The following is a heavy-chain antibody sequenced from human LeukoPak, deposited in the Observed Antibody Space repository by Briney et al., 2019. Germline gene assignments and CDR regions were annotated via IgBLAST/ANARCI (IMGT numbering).Heavy chain of an antibody. Sequence: KPSETLSLTCTVSGGSISSSSYYWGWIRQPPGKGLEWIGSIYYSGSTYYNPSLKSRVTISVDTSKNQFSLKLSSVTAADTAVYYCARHGVGATPLFDYWGQGTLVTVSS. CDR1: GGSISSSSYY. V-gene: IGHV4-39*01. CDR3: ARHGVGATPLFDY. D-gene: IGHD1-26*01. CDR2: IYYSGST. J-gene: IGHJ4*02.